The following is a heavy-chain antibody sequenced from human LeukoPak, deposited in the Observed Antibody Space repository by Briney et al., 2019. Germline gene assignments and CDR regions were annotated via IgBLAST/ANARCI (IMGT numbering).Heavy chain of an antibody. D-gene: IGHD6-19*01. V-gene: IGHV3-20*04. CDR3: ARDGSGWYYFDY. Sequence: RPGGSLRLSCAASGFTFDDYGMSWVRQAPGKGLEWVSGINWNGGGTGYADSVKGRFTISRDNAKNSLYLQMNSLRAEDTALYYCARDGSGWYYFDYWGQGTLVTVSS. CDR2: INWNGGGT. CDR1: GFTFDDYG. J-gene: IGHJ4*02.